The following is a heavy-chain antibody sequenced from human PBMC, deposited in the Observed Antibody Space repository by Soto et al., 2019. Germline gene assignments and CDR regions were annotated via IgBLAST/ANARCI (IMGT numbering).Heavy chain of an antibody. V-gene: IGHV5-51*01. Sequence: GESLKISCKGSGYSFTSYWIGWVRQMPGKGLEWMGIIYPGDSDTRYSPSFQGQVTISADKSISTAYLQWSSLKASDTAMYYCARLDGIVVVPAAIDTWGESGFDPWGQGTLVTVSS. J-gene: IGHJ5*02. D-gene: IGHD2-2*02. CDR3: ARLDGIVVVPAAIDTWGESGFDP. CDR2: IYPGDSDT. CDR1: GYSFTSYW.